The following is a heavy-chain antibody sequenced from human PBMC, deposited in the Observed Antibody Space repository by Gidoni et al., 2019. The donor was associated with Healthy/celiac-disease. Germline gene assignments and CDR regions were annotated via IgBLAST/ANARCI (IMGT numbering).Heavy chain of an antibody. CDR3: ARDLRDYYDSSGWDWYFDL. CDR2: IYSGGST. D-gene: IGHD3-22*01. J-gene: IGHJ2*01. V-gene: IGHV3-53*02. Sequence: LVETGGGLIQPGGSLRLSCAASGFTVSSNYMSWVRQAPGKGLEWVSVIYSGGSTYYADSVKGRFTISRDNSKNTLYLQMNSLRAEDTAVYYCARDLRDYYDSSGWDWYFDLWGRGTLVTVSS. CDR1: GFTVSSNY.